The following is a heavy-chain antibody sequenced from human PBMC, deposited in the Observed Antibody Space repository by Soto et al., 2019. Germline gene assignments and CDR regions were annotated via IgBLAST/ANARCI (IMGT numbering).Heavy chain of an antibody. J-gene: IGHJ3*02. CDR3: AAYYYDSSGYYSLDAFDI. D-gene: IGHD3-22*01. CDR2: IYYSGST. V-gene: IGHV4-59*01. Sequence: SETLSLTCTVSGGSISSYYWSWIRQPPGKGLEWIGYIYYSGSTNYNPSLKSRVTISVDTSTNQFSLKLSSVTAADTAVYYCAAYYYDSSGYYSLDAFDIWGQGTMVTVSS. CDR1: GGSISSYY.